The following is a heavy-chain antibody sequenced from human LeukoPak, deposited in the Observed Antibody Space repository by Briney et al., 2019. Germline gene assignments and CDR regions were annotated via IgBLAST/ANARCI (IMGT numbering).Heavy chain of an antibody. V-gene: IGHV3-43*02. J-gene: IGHJ5*02. D-gene: IGHD1-26*01. CDR2: ISGDGGST. CDR1: GLITDDYA. CDR3: VREGGTSGWFDH. Sequence: PGGSLRLSCAAPGLITDDYAIHWVRQAPGKGLEWVSLISGDGGSTFYADSVRGRFTISRDNSKNSLSLQMSSLRSEDTALYYCVREGGTSGWFDHWGQGTLVTVSS.